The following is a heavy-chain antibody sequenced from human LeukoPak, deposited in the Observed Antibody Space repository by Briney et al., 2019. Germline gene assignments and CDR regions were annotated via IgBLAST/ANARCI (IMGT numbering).Heavy chain of an antibody. J-gene: IGHJ5*02. Sequence: GGSLRLSCAASGFTFSSYAVHWVRQAPGKGLEWVAVISYDGSNKYYADSVKGRFTISRDNSKNTLYLQMNSLRAEDTAVYYCARGAVAAHAGWFDPWGQGTLVTVSS. CDR1: GFTFSSYA. V-gene: IGHV3-30-3*01. CDR2: ISYDGSNK. CDR3: ARGAVAAHAGWFDP. D-gene: IGHD6-13*01.